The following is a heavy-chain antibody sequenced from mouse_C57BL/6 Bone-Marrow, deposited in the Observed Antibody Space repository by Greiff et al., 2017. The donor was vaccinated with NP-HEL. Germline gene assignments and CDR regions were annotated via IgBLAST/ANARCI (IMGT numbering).Heavy chain of an antibody. CDR1: GFTFTDYY. CDR2: IRNKANGYTT. D-gene: IGHD1-1*01. CDR3: ASHYYGSSSVAD. V-gene: IGHV7-3*01. J-gene: IGHJ3*01. Sequence: EVKLMESGGGLVQPGGSLSLSCAASGFTFTDYYMSWVRQPPGKALEWLGFIRNKANGYTTEYSASVKGRFTISRDNSQSILYLQMNAVSAEDSATYYCASHYYGSSSVADWGQGTLVTVSA.